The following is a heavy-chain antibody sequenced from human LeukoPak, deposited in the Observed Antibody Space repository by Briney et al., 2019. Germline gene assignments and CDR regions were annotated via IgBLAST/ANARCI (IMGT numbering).Heavy chain of an antibody. CDR1: GGSISSGDYY. J-gene: IGHJ5*02. D-gene: IGHD6-19*01. V-gene: IGHV4-30-4*01. Sequence: PSQTLSLTCTVSGGSISSGDYYWSWIRQPPGTGLEWIGYIYYSGSTYYNPSLKSRVTISVDTSKNQFSLKLRSVTAADTAVYYCARTLIAVAGTGWFDPWGQGTLVTVSS. CDR2: IYYSGST. CDR3: ARTLIAVAGTGWFDP.